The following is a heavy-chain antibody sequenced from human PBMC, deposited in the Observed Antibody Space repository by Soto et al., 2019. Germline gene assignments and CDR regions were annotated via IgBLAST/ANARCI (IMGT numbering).Heavy chain of an antibody. V-gene: IGHV3-15*07. D-gene: IGHD6-13*01. CDR1: GFPFSPAW. Sequence: EVQLVESGGGLITPGGSLRLSCEASGFPFSPAWMNWVRQAPGKGLEWVGLIKSKGGGGTAHYAAPVKGRFTISRADSRNTVYLQITSLKPEDTALYYCIWQQDFYYGRAVWGQGTTVTVSS. J-gene: IGHJ6*02. CDR3: IWQQDFYYGRAV. CDR2: IKSKGGGGTA.